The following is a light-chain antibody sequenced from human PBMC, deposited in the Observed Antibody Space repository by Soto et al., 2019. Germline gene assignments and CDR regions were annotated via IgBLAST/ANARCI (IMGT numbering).Light chain of an antibody. J-gene: IGLJ1*01. V-gene: IGLV2-8*01. CDR2: EVV. CDR1: KNDISVYDF. Sequence: QSALTQPPSASGSPGQSVTISCTGTKNDISVYDFVSWYQHHPGKAPRLIIYEVVQRPSGVPDRFSGSKSGNTASLTVSGLQAADEADYFCKSYAGSNTYVFGRGTKVTVL. CDR3: KSYAGSNTYV.